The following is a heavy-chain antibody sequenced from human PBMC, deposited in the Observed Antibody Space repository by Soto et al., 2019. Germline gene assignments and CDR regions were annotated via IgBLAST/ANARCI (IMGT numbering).Heavy chain of an antibody. CDR3: AADPRGSSGWYAVDYYYYGMDV. J-gene: IGHJ6*02. CDR2: IVVGSGNT. CDR1: GFTFTSSA. V-gene: IGHV1-58*02. D-gene: IGHD6-19*01. Sequence: SVKVSCKASGFTFTSSAMQWVRQARGQRLEWIGWIVVGSGNTNYAQKFQERVTITRDMSTSTAYMELSSLRSEDTAVYYCAADPRGSSGWYAVDYYYYGMDVWGQGTTVNVSS.